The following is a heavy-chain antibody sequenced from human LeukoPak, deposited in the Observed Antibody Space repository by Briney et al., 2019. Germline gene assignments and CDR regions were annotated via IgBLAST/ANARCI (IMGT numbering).Heavy chain of an antibody. CDR2: IIPILGIA. CDR3: ARVSYRGSQQSYYFDY. D-gene: IGHD3-16*01. V-gene: IGHV1-69*04. CDR1: GGTFSSYA. J-gene: IGHJ4*02. Sequence: SVKVSCKASGGTFSSYAISWVRQAPGQGLEWMGRIIPILGIANYAQKFQGRVTITADKSTSTAYMELSSLRSEDTAVYYCARVSYRGSQQSYYFDYWGQGTLVTVSS.